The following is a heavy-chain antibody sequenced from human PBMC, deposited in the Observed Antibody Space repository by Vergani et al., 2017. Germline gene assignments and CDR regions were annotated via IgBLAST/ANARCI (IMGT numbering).Heavy chain of an antibody. CDR1: GFSLSTSGVG. Sequence: QITLKESGPTLVKATQTLTLTCTFSGFSLSTSGVGVGWIRQPPGKALEWLALIYWNDDKPCSPSLKNRLTITKDTSRNQVVLTMTNMDPVDTGTYYCAXYQAVPRGGFFDNWGQGTLVTVSS. D-gene: IGHD3-10*01. CDR2: IYWNDDK. V-gene: IGHV2-5*01. CDR3: AXYQAVPRGGFFDN. J-gene: IGHJ4*02.